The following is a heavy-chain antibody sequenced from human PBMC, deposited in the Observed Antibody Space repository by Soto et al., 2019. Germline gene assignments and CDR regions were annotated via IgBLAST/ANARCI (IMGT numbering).Heavy chain of an antibody. J-gene: IGHJ6*03. CDR2: INSDGSVS. CDR1: GFTFSNYW. Sequence: EVKLVESGGGLVQPGGSLRLSCAASGFTFSNYWMYWVRQAPGKGLVWVSRINSDGSVSSYADSVKGRLTISRDNGKNTLYLQMNSLRAEDTAVYYCARGDCVGGTCYSLAGSFYYYMDVWGKGTTVTVFS. CDR3: ARGDCVGGTCYSLAGSFYYYMDV. V-gene: IGHV3-74*01. D-gene: IGHD2-15*01.